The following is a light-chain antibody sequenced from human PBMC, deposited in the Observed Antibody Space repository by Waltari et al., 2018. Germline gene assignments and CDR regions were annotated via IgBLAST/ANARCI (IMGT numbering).Light chain of an antibody. Sequence: QTVVTQEPSFSVSPGGTVTLTCGLTSGSVSSGHYPGWYQQTPGQAPRTLIYRTNTRSSGVPGRFSGSIVGNKASLTITGAQADDESDYYCVMYVGSGIWVFGGGTKLTVL. V-gene: IGLV8-61*01. CDR3: VMYVGSGIWV. CDR2: RTN. J-gene: IGLJ3*02. CDR1: SGSVSSGHY.